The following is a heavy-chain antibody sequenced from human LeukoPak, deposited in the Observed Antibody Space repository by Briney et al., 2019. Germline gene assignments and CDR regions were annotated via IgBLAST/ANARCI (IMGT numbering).Heavy chain of an antibody. D-gene: IGHD2/OR15-2a*01. J-gene: IGHJ4*02. CDR3: AEVDQIIGRGFDY. Sequence: SETLSLTCTVSGGSISSGDSYWSWIRQPPGKGLEWIGYIYSSGTTYYNPSLKSRVTISVDTPKNQFSLRLSSVTAADTAVYYCAEVDQIIGRGFDYWGQGTLATVSS. V-gene: IGHV4-30-4*01. CDR2: IYSSGTT. CDR1: GGSISSGDSY.